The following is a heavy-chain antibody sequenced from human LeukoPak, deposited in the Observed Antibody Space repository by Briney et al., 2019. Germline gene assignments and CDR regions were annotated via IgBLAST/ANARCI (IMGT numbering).Heavy chain of an antibody. V-gene: IGHV4-39*01. CDR2: LYYSETT. D-gene: IGHD3-16*01. Sequence: SETLSLTCTIAGGSISSSSIFWGWIRQPPGKGLEWIGSLYYSETTHYNSSLKSRLTISVDSSKNQLFLKLSSVTAADTAVYYCACGPPMGGSYYYYYMDVWGKGTTVTVSS. CDR3: ACGPPMGGSYYYYYMDV. J-gene: IGHJ6*03. CDR1: GGSISSSSIF.